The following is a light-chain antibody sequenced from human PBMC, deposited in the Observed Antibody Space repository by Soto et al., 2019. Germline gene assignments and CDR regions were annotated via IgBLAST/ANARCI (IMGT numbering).Light chain of an antibody. Sequence: DIQMTQSPSTLSASVGDRFTITCRASQSISGWLAWYQQKPGKAPNLLIYDASSLESGVPSRFSGSGSGTEFTPTISSLQPDDFATYHCQQYNSYPRTFGQGTKLEIK. CDR2: DAS. J-gene: IGKJ2*01. V-gene: IGKV1-5*01. CDR1: QSISGW. CDR3: QQYNSYPRT.